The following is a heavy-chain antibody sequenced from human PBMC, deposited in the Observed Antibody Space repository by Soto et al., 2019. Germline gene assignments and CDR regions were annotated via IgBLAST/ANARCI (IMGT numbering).Heavy chain of an antibody. Sequence: SETLSLTCTVSGGSIKSYYWSWIRQPPGKGLEWIGYIYYSGSTNSSPSLKSRVTISVDTSKNQFSLKLSSVTAADTAVYYCARNYGHAFDIWGQGTMVTVSS. D-gene: IGHD1-7*01. CDR2: IYYSGST. CDR1: GGSIKSYY. J-gene: IGHJ3*02. V-gene: IGHV4-59*01. CDR3: ARNYGHAFDI.